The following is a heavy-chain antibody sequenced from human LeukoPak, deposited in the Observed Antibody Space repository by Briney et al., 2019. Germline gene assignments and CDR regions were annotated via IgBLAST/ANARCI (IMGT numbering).Heavy chain of an antibody. CDR1: RYIFTTYY. CDR2: IYPSGGAT. J-gene: IGHJ4*02. D-gene: IGHD1-26*01. CDR3: ARSTSYSGRPLYYFDS. Sequence: GASVKVSCKASRYIFTTYYLHWVRQAPGQGLEWMGIIYPSGGATNYAQKFQGRITLTRDTSTSTVYMELISLRSEDTAVYYCARSTSYSGRPLYYFDSWGQGTLVTVSS. V-gene: IGHV1-46*01.